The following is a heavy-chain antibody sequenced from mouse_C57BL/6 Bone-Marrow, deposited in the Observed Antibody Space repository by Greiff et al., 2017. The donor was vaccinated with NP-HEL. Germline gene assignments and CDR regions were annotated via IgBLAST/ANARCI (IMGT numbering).Heavy chain of an antibody. CDR3: ARDGLPRGDY. J-gene: IGHJ2*01. CDR2: ISYDGSN. V-gene: IGHV3-6*01. CDR1: GYSITSGYY. D-gene: IGHD3-3*01. Sequence: EVQLKESGPGLVKPSQSLSLTCSVTGYSITSGYYWNWIRQFPGNKLEWMGYISYDGSNNYNPSLKNRISITRDTSKNQFFLKLNSVTTEDTATYYCARDGLPRGDYWGQGTTLTVSS.